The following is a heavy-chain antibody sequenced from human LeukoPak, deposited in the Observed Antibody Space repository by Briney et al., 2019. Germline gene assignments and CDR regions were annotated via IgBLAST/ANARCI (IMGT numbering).Heavy chain of an antibody. Sequence: ASVKVSCKASGYTFTGYYMHWVRQAPGQGLEWMGWINPNSGGTNYAQKFQGWVTMTRDTSISTAYMELRSLRSDDTAVYYCARGVDFWSGYLIFYYFDYWGQGTLVTVSS. J-gene: IGHJ4*02. CDR2: INPNSGGT. CDR3: ARGVDFWSGYLIFYYFDY. CDR1: GYTFTGYY. D-gene: IGHD3-3*01. V-gene: IGHV1-2*04.